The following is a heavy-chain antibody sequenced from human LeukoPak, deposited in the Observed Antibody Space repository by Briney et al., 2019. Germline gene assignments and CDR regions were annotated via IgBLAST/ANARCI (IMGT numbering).Heavy chain of an antibody. D-gene: IGHD5-12*01. CDR2: VKSKTDGGTT. Sequence: GGSLRLSCAASGFSFNNAWMSWVRQAPGKGLEWVGRVKSKTDGGTTDYTAPVEGRFAISRDDSKNTLYLQMNSLKTEDTAVYYCSQEGYGGTDYWGQGTLVTVSS. CDR3: SQEGYGGTDY. J-gene: IGHJ4*02. V-gene: IGHV3-15*01. CDR1: GFSFNNAW.